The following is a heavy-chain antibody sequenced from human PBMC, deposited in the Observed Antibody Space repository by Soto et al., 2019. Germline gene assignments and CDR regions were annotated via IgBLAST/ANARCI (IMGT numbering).Heavy chain of an antibody. CDR2: INHSGSS. CDR3: ARDKITGLFDY. J-gene: IGHJ4*02. CDR1: GGSFSGYD. Sequence: QVQLQQWGAGLLKPSETLSLTCAVYGGSFSGYDWTWIRQPPGTGLEWIREINHSGSSNYNPSLKSRVTISVDTSKNQFSLKLTSVTAADTAVYYCARDKITGLFDYWGQGTLVTVSS. V-gene: IGHV4-34*01. D-gene: IGHD2-8*02.